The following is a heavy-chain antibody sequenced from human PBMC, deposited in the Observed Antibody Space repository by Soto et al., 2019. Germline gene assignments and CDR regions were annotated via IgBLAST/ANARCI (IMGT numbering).Heavy chain of an antibody. J-gene: IGHJ6*02. CDR1: GYTFTRYG. V-gene: IGHV1-18*01. Sequence: SVKVSCKASGYTFTRYGISWLRQAPGQGLEWMGWISAYNGNTNYAQKLQARVTMTTDKSTSTAYMELRSLRSDATAVYYCASEGAIEARGLYYYYGMDVWGQGTTVTVSS. CDR3: ASEGAIEARGLYYYYGMDV. CDR2: ISAYNGNT. D-gene: IGHD6-6*01.